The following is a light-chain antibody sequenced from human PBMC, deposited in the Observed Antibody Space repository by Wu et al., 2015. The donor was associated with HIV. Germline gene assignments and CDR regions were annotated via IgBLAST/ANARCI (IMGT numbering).Light chain of an antibody. CDR1: QSVTNSY. CDR3: QQYGSSPPLT. CDR2: GAS. J-gene: IGKJ4*01. V-gene: IGKV3-20*01. Sequence: EIVLTQSPGTLSLSPGERATLSCRASQSVTNSYLAWYQQKPGQAPSLLIYGASSRATGIPDRFSGSGSGTDFTLTISRLEPEDFAVYYCQQYGSSPPLTFGGGTKVGIK.